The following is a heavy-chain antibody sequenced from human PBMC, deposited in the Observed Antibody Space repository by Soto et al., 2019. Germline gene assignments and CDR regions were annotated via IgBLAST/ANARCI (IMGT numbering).Heavy chain of an antibody. Sequence: EVQLLESGGGLVQPGGSLRLSCAASGFTFSSYAMTWVRQAPGKGLEWVSLITGGGDTYYADSVKGRFTISRDNSKNTLYLQMNSLRVEDTAISYCAKVAGSTWGTEHFQHWGQGTLVTVSS. CDR3: AKVAGSTWGTEHFQH. CDR1: GFTFSSYA. J-gene: IGHJ1*01. D-gene: IGHD6-13*01. V-gene: IGHV3-23*01. CDR2: ITGGGDT.